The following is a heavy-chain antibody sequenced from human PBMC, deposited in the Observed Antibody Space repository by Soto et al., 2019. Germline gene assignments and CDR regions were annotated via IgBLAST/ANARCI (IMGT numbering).Heavy chain of an antibody. CDR1: GYTFTSYD. CDR2: MNPNSGNT. J-gene: IGHJ6*03. V-gene: IGHV1-8*01. Sequence: GASVKVSCKASGYTFTSYDINWLRQATGQGLEWMGWMNPNSGNTGYAQKFQGRVTMTRNTSISTAYMELSSLRSEDTAVYYCARGCIPYYYYYMDVWGKGTTVTVSS. CDR3: ARGCIPYYYYYMDV.